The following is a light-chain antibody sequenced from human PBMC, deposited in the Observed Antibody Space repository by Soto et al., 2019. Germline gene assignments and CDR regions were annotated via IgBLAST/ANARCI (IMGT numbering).Light chain of an antibody. J-gene: IGKJ1*01. CDR3: QQYNNWPRT. CDR2: GAS. V-gene: IGKV3-15*01. CDR1: QSVSSN. Sequence: EIVMTQSPATLSGSPGDRATLSCRASQSVSSNFAWYQQKPGQAPRLLIFGASTRATGIPARFSGGGSGTEFTLTISSLQSEDFAVYYCQQYNNWPRTFGQGTKVEI.